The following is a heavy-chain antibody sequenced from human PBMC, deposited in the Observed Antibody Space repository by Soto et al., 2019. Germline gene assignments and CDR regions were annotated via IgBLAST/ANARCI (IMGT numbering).Heavy chain of an antibody. Sequence: GASVKVSCKASGGTFSSYAISWVRQAPGQGLEWMGGIIPIFGTANYAQKFQGRVTITADESTSTAYMELSSLRSEDTAVYYCARESTPYYYDSSGYYEKFDYWGQGTLVTVSS. J-gene: IGHJ4*02. CDR3: ARESTPYYYDSSGYYEKFDY. CDR2: IIPIFGTA. V-gene: IGHV1-69*13. CDR1: GGTFSSYA. D-gene: IGHD3-22*01.